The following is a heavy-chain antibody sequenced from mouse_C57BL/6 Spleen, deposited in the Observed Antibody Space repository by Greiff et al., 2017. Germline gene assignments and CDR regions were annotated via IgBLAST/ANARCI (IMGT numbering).Heavy chain of an antibody. J-gene: IGHJ4*01. V-gene: IGHV1-74*01. CDR1: GYTFTSYW. D-gene: IGHD2-4*01. Sequence: QVQLQQPGAELVKPGASVKVSCKASGYTFTSYWMHWVKQRPGQGLEWIGRIHPSDSDTNYNQKFKGKATLTVDKSSSTAYMQLSSLTSEDSAVYYCAIGDYDYDEGGAMDYWGQGTSVTVSS. CDR3: AIGDYDYDEGGAMDY. CDR2: IHPSDSDT.